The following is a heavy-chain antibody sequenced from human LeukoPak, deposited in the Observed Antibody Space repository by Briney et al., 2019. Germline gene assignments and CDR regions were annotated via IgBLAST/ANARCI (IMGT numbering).Heavy chain of an antibody. CDR3: ASASSSWYDWFDP. CDR1: GGSISSYY. D-gene: IGHD6-13*01. V-gene: IGHV4-59*01. CDR2: IYYSGST. Sequence: PSETLSLTCTVSGGSISSYYWSWIRQPPGKGLEWIGYIYYSGSTNYNPSLKSRATISVDTSKNQFSLKLSSVTAADTAVYYCASASSSWYDWFDPWGQGTLVAVSS. J-gene: IGHJ5*02.